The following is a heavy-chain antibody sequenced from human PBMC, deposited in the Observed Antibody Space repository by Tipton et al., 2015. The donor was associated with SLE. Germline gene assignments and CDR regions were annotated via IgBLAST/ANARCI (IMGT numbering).Heavy chain of an antibody. Sequence: TLSLTCTVSGGSISSGGYYWSWIRQHPGKGLEWIGYIYYSGSTYYNPSLKSRVTISVDTSKNQFSLKLSSVTAADTAVYYCARVEGGGSYWGFDYWGQGTLVTVSS. CDR2: IYYSGST. CDR3: ARVEGGGSYWGFDY. V-gene: IGHV4-31*03. CDR1: GGSISSGGYY. J-gene: IGHJ4*02. D-gene: IGHD1-26*01.